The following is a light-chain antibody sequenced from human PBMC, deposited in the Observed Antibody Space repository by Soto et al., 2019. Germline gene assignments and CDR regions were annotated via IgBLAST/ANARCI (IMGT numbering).Light chain of an antibody. Sequence: ESVLTQSPGTLSLSPGERATLSCRASQSVTSTYLAWYQQKPGQAPRLLIYGASSRATGIPDRFSGSGSGTDFTLTISRLEPEDLALYYCHQYGYSLWTFGQGTKVEIK. J-gene: IGKJ1*01. CDR1: QSVTSTY. CDR2: GAS. CDR3: HQYGYSLWT. V-gene: IGKV3-20*01.